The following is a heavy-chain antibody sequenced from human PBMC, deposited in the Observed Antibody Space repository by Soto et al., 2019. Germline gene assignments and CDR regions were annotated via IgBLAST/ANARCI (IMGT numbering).Heavy chain of an antibody. V-gene: IGHV3-23*01. Sequence: EVRLLESGGGSVQPGGSLRLSCSASGFPFSSYAMSWVRQAPGKGLEWVSGISGSGGSTYYEDSVKGRFTISRDNSKNTLYLRMNSVRVEDTAIYYWARDGRSVGPENYYYYGMDVWGQGTTVTVSS. CDR2: ISGSGGST. CDR3: ARDGRSVGPENYYYYGMDV. CDR1: GFPFSSYA. J-gene: IGHJ6*02. D-gene: IGHD3-10*01.